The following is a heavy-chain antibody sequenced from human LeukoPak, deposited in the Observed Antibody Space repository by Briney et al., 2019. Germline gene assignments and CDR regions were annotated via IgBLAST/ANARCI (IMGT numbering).Heavy chain of an antibody. V-gene: IGHV3-30*03. CDR2: IPYDGSNK. CDR3: NTYHFDY. CDR1: GFTFSSYG. J-gene: IGHJ4*02. D-gene: IGHD2-2*01. Sequence: GRSLRLSCAASGFTFSSYGMHWVRQAAGKGLEWVAVIPYDGSNKYYADSVKGRFTISRDNSKNTLYLQMNSLRAEDTAVYYCNTYHFDYWGQGTLVTVSS.